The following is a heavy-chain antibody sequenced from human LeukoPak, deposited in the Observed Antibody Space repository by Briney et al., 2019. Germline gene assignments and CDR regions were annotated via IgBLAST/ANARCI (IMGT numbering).Heavy chain of an antibody. CDR3: ARTPYYYDSSDNRFDP. V-gene: IGHV1-69*04. J-gene: IGHJ5*02. D-gene: IGHD3-22*01. CDR1: GGTFSSYA. CDR2: IIPILGIA. Sequence: GASVKVSCKASGGTFSSYAISWVRQAPGQGLEWMGRIIPILGIANYAQKFQGRVTITADKSTSTAYMELSSLRSEDTAVYYCARTPYYYDSSDNRFDPWGQGTLVTVSS.